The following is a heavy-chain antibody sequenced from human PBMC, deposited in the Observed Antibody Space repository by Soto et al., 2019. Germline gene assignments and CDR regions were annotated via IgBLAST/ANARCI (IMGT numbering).Heavy chain of an antibody. V-gene: IGHV5-51*01. CDR1: GYSFTTSW. CDR3: ARRPGSWFDP. CDR2: IFPSDSDT. Sequence: GESLKISCKASGYSFTTSWIGWVRQMPGKGLEWMGIIFPSDSDTRYSPSFQGQVTISVDKSISTAYLQWSSLKASDTAMYYCARRPGSWFDPWGQGTLVTVSS. D-gene: IGHD3-10*01. J-gene: IGHJ5*02.